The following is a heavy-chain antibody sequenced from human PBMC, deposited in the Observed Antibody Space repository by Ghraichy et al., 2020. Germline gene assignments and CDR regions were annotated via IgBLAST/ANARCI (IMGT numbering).Heavy chain of an antibody. CDR2: ISYDGSNK. D-gene: IGHD2-2*01. CDR3: ARERYCSSTSCYVDVYYMDV. J-gene: IGHJ6*03. CDR1: GFTFSSYA. Sequence: GGSLRLSCAASGFTFSSYAMHWVRQAPGKGLEWVAVISYDGSNKYYADSVKGRFTISGDNSKNTLYLQMNSLRAEDTAVYYCARERYCSSTSCYVDVYYMDVWGKGTTVTVSS. V-gene: IGHV3-30*04.